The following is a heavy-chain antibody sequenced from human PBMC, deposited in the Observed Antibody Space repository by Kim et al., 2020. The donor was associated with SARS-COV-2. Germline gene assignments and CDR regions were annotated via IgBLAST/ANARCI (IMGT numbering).Heavy chain of an antibody. CDR3: ARGLDGFGELLI. CDR2: INHSGST. CDR1: GGSFSGYY. Sequence: SETLSLTCAVYGGSFSGYYWSWIRQPPGKGLEWIGEINHSGSTNYNPSLKSRVTISVDTSKNQFSLKLSSVTAADTAVYYCARGLDGFGELLIWGQGTLVTVSS. J-gene: IGHJ4*02. V-gene: IGHV4-34*01. D-gene: IGHD3-10*01.